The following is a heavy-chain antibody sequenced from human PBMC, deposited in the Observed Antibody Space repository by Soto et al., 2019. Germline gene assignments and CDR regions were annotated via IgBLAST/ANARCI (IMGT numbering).Heavy chain of an antibody. V-gene: IGHV1-18*01. J-gene: IGHJ6*03. CDR3: ARVAGYFSDYYYYMDV. D-gene: IGHD6-25*01. CDR2: ISAYNGNT. Sequence: ASVKVSCKASGYTFTSYGISWVRQAPGQGLEWMGWISAYNGNTNYAQKLQGRVTMTTDTSTSTAYMELGSLRSDDTAVYYCARVAGYFSDYYYYMDVWGKGTTVTVSS. CDR1: GYTFTSYG.